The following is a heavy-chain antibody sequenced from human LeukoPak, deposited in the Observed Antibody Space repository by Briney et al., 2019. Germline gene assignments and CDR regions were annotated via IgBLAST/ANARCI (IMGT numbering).Heavy chain of an antibody. Sequence: GGSLRLSCAASGFTFSSYSMNWVRQAPGKGLEWVSYISSSSTIYYADSVKGRFTISRDNAKNSLYLQMNSLRAEDTAVYYCARARKAWDDSSGYYYDYWGQGTLVTVSS. V-gene: IGHV3-48*04. CDR3: ARARKAWDDSSGYYYDY. J-gene: IGHJ4*02. D-gene: IGHD3-22*01. CDR1: GFTFSSYS. CDR2: ISSSSTI.